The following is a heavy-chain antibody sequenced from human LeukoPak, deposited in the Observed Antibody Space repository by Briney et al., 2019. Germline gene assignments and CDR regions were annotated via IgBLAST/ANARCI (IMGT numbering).Heavy chain of an antibody. CDR3: AGGRGYSYGPKEP. CDR1: GGTFSSYA. CDR2: IIPIFGTA. Sequence: ATVKVSCKASGGTFSSYAISWVRQAPGQGLEWMGGIIPIFGTANYAQKFQGRVTITADESTSTAYMELSSLRSEDTAVYYCAGGRGYSYGPKEPWGQGTLVTVSS. D-gene: IGHD5-18*01. J-gene: IGHJ5*02. V-gene: IGHV1-69*13.